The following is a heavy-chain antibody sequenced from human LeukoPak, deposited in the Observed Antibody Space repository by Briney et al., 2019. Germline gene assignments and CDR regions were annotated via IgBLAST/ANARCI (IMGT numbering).Heavy chain of an antibody. Sequence: GGSLRLSVSASGFTFTKYWMHWVRQAPGERLMCLLDISPDGITTAYADSGRGRFTLSRDNAKNTLYLQMNSLRVEDTAVYYCTRTLCSSTSNCFDYWGQGTLVAVSS. CDR3: TRTLCSSTSNCFDY. CDR2: ISPDGITT. D-gene: IGHD2-2*01. V-gene: IGHV3-74*01. CDR1: GFTFTKYW. J-gene: IGHJ4*02.